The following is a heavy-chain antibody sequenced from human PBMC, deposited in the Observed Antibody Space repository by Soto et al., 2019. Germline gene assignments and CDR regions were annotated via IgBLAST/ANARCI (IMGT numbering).Heavy chain of an antibody. CDR1: GYIFTAYG. CDR3: ARELNTESSAYYSFAF. Sequence: VQLVQSGPEVKMPGASVKVSCKTSGYIFTAYGLAWLRQAPGQRPEWMGWVSTNDDRTNYAQKFQGRVTMTTDRSTTTTSMELRSLRPDDTAVYYCARELNTESSAYYSFAFWGQGTLVTVSS. D-gene: IGHD3-22*01. J-gene: IGHJ4*02. V-gene: IGHV1-18*01. CDR2: VSTNDDRT.